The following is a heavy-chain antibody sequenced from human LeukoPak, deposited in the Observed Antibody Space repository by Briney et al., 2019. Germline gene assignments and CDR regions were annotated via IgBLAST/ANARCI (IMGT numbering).Heavy chain of an antibody. D-gene: IGHD6-13*01. CDR1: VGSINSYY. CDR2: IYYSGST. CDR3: ARDRYSSGWYGFDY. Sequence: SETLSLTCTVSVGSINSYYWSWLRRPRGEGLEWLRYIYYSGSTNYNPSLKSRVTISLDTSKNQFSLKLRPLPAADTAVYYCARDRYSSGWYGFDYWGQGTLVTVSS. J-gene: IGHJ4*02. V-gene: IGHV4-59*01.